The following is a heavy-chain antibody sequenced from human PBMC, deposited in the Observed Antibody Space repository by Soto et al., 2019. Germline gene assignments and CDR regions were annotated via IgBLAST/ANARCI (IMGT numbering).Heavy chain of an antibody. CDR1: GFIFPNFA. J-gene: IGHJ3*01. D-gene: IGHD3-22*01. Sequence: GGSLRLSCAASGFIFPNFAFHWIRQAPGKGLEWVAGISSDGTTRYYADSVKGRFSISRDNFKDTLFLQTNTLRPEDTSVYDCAKTRLYDNNEYHRDGFDVWGPGTAVTVSS. CDR2: ISSDGTTR. CDR3: AKTRLYDNNEYHRDGFDV. V-gene: IGHV3-30-3*02.